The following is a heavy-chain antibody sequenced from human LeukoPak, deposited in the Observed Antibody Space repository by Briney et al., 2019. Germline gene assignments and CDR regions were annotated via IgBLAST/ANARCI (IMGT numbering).Heavy chain of an antibody. CDR3: LELASI. D-gene: IGHD3-10*01. CDR1: GFTFSSYW. CDR2: INTDGSIT. V-gene: IGHV3-74*01. J-gene: IGHJ4*02. Sequence: GGSLRLSCAASGFTFSSYWMHWVRQVPGKGLVWVSRINTDGSITTYADSVKGRFTISRDNAKNTVYLQMNSLRAEDTAVYYCLELASIWGQGTLVTVSS.